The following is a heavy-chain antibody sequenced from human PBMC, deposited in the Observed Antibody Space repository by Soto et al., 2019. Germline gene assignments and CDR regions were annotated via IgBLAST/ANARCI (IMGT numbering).Heavy chain of an antibody. D-gene: IGHD6-6*01. V-gene: IGHV1-8*01. J-gene: IGHJ6*03. CDR1: GYTFTSHN. CDR3: ARRMSSSHFYYYMDV. Sequence: QVQLVQSGAEVKKPGASVKVSCKASGYTFTSHNIVWVRQASGQELEWVGGMNPNSGKADYAQKFQGRVNMTRDTSVSTAYMELSSLRSEDTAVYYCARRMSSSHFYYYMDVWGKGTTVTVSS. CDR2: MNPNSGKA.